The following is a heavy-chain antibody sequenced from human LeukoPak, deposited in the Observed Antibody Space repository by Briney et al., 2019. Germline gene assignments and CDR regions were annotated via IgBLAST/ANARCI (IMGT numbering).Heavy chain of an antibody. D-gene: IGHD3-10*01. Sequence: ASVKVSCKVAGYTLNEVSMHWVRQAPGKGLEWMGGFDPEDGERIYAQKFQGRVTMTEDTSTDTAYMELSSLTSEDTAMYYCATIGFTMVRGGKTYYYYGMDVWGQGTTVTVSS. CDR3: ATIGFTMVRGGKTYYYYGMDV. J-gene: IGHJ6*02. CDR1: GYTLNEVS. CDR2: FDPEDGER. V-gene: IGHV1-24*01.